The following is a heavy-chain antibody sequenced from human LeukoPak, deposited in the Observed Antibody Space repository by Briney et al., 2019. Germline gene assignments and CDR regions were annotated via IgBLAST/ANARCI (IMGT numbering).Heavy chain of an antibody. J-gene: IGHJ6*02. Sequence: GRSLRLSCAASGFTFSSYAMHWVRQAPGKGLEWVAVISYDGSNKYYADSVKGRFTISRDNSKNTLYLQMNSLRAEDTAVYYCAKDRFVSWQLVIYYGMDVWGQGTTVTVSS. V-gene: IGHV3-30-3*02. CDR1: GFTFSSYA. CDR2: ISYDGSNK. CDR3: AKDRFVSWQLVIYYGMDV. D-gene: IGHD6-13*01.